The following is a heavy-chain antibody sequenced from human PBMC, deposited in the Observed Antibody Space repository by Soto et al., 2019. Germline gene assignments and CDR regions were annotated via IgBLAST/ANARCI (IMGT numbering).Heavy chain of an antibody. Sequence: VASVKVSCKASGYTFTSYGISWVRQAPGQGLEWMGWISAYNGNTNYAQKLQGRVTMTTDTSTSTAYMELRSLRSDDTAVYYCARDLYSSSWYVWPYYYYYGMDVWGQGTTVTVSS. CDR3: ARDLYSSSWYVWPYYYYYGMDV. D-gene: IGHD6-13*01. CDR1: GYTFTSYG. CDR2: ISAYNGNT. J-gene: IGHJ6*02. V-gene: IGHV1-18*01.